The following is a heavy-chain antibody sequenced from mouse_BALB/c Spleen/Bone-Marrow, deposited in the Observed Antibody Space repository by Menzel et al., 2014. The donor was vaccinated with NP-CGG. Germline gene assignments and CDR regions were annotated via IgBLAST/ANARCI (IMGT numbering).Heavy chain of an antibody. D-gene: IGHD3-3*01. CDR2: ISYSGNT. CDR1: GDSITNAY. Sequence: EVKLVESGPSLVKPSQTLSLTCSVTGDSITNAYWNWIRKFPGNKIDYMGYISYSGNTYYNPSLKSRISITRDTSKNQFYLQLNSVTTEDTATYFCARGTGYYFDYWGQGTTLMVSS. V-gene: IGHV3-8*02. CDR3: ARGTGYYFDY. J-gene: IGHJ2*01.